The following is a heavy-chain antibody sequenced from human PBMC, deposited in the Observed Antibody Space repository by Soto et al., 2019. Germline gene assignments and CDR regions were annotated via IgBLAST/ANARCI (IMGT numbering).Heavy chain of an antibody. CDR3: AKDTVETSFGY. CDR1: GFTFSSYG. D-gene: IGHD3-16*01. V-gene: IGHV3-30*18. Sequence: QVQLVESGGGVVQPGRSLRLSCAASGFTFSSYGMHWVRQAPGKGLEWVAVISYDGSNKYYADSVKGRVTISRDNAKNTLYLQMNSLRAEDTAVYYGAKDTVETSFGYWGQGTLVTVSS. CDR2: ISYDGSNK. J-gene: IGHJ4*02.